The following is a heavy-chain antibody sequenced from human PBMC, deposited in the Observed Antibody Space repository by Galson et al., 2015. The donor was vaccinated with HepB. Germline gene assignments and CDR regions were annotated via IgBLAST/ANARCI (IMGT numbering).Heavy chain of an antibody. D-gene: IGHD3-3*01. CDR3: ARERETYDFRSGHSYYYYYMDV. CDR2: MNPNSGDT. Sequence: SVKVSCKASGYTFSSYDINWVRQAPGQGLEWMGWMNPNSGDTSYAQKFQGRVTMTRNTPINTAYMELSSLRYEDTAVYFCARERETYDFRSGHSYYYYYMDVGGEGPTVTGSS. J-gene: IGHJ6*03. V-gene: IGHV1-8*01. CDR1: GYTFSSYD.